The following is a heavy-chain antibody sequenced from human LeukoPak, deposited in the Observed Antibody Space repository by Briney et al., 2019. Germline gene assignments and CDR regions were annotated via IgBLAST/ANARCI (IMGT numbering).Heavy chain of an antibody. Sequence: PGGSLRLSCAASGFTFSSYGMHWVRQAPGKGLEWVAVISYDGSNKYYADSVKGRFTISRDNSKNTLYLPMNSLGTEDKACDYCGEGSLLELRYGMDVWGQGTTVTVSS. V-gene: IGHV3-30*18. CDR1: GFTFSSYG. CDR2: ISYDGSNK. J-gene: IGHJ6*02. D-gene: IGHD1-7*01. CDR3: GEGSLLELRYGMDV.